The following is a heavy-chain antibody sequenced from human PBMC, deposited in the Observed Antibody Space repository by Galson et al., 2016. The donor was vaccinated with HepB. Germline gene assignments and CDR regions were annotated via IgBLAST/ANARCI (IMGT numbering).Heavy chain of an antibody. D-gene: IGHD2-8*02. CDR1: GDTFTSYA. V-gene: IGHV1-69*13. J-gene: IGHJ4*02. CDR3: VRGVFYTVGGQAYSGSFED. Sequence: SVKVSCKASGDTFTSYAISWVRQAPGQGPEWMGVIIPMYATVDHAQKFQGRDTITADDSTNIAYMELSSLTSEDTAVYYCVRGVFYTVGGQAYSGSFEDWGQGTLVTVSS. CDR2: IIPMYATV.